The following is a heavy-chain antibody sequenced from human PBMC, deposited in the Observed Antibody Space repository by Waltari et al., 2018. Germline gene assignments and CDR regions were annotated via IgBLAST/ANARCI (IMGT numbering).Heavy chain of an antibody. CDR1: GGSISSGSSY. V-gene: IGHV4-61*02. CDR2: IYTRGST. CDR3: ARDPPQLADAFDI. Sequence: QVQLQESGPGLVKPSETLSLTCSVSGGSISSGSSYWTWIRQPAGKGLEWIGRIYTRGSTNYNPSLRSRLTIAVDTSNNQFSLKLSSVTAADTAVYYCARDPPQLADAFDIWGQGTMVTVSS. J-gene: IGHJ3*02. D-gene: IGHD3-10*01.